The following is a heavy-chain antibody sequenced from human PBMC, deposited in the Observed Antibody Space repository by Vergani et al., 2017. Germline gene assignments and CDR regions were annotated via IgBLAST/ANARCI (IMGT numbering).Heavy chain of an antibody. Sequence: EVQLLESGGGLVQPGGSLRLSCAASGFTFSSYAMSWVRQAPGKGLEWVSVIYSGGSSTYYADSVKGRFTISRDNSKNTLYMQMNSLRAEDTAVDYCAKGGYYDFWSGSSDYYYYYMDVWGKGTTVTVSS. CDR3: AKGGYYDFWSGSSDYYYYYMDV. CDR2: IYSGGSST. J-gene: IGHJ6*03. D-gene: IGHD3-3*01. CDR1: GFTFSSYA. V-gene: IGHV3-23*03.